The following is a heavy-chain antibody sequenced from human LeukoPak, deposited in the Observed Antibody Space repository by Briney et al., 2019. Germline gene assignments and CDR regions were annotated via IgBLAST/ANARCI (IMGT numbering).Heavy chain of an antibody. Sequence: SQTLSLTCTVSGGSISSYYWSWIRQPAGKGLEWIGRIYTSGSTNYNPSLKSRVTMSVDTSKNQFSLKLSSVTAADTAVYYCARGTPDWEQQPYYYYYYGMDVWGQGTTVTVSS. J-gene: IGHJ6*02. D-gene: IGHD6-13*01. CDR1: GGSISSYY. CDR2: IYTSGST. CDR3: ARGTPDWEQQPYYYYYYGMDV. V-gene: IGHV4-4*07.